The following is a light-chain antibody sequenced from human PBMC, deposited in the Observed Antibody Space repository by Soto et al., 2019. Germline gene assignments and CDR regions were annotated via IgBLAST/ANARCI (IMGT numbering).Light chain of an antibody. J-gene: IGKJ2*01. Sequence: EIVLTQSPGTLSLSPGERATLSCRASQSVSNNYLAWYQQKPGQAPRLLIYGASNRATGIPDRFSGSGSGTDFTLTISRLEPEDFAVYYCQQYGSSTGYTFGQGTKLEIK. CDR2: GAS. CDR3: QQYGSSTGYT. V-gene: IGKV3-20*01. CDR1: QSVSNNY.